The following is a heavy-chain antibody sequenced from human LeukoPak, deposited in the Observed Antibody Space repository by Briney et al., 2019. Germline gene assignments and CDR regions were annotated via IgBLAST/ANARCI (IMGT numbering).Heavy chain of an antibody. J-gene: IGHJ4*02. CDR1: GFTFNSYE. CDR2: INSGGSAI. D-gene: IGHD1-26*01. V-gene: IGHV3-48*03. CDR3: ARGGSYVHY. Sequence: GGSLRLSCAVSGFTFNSYEMNWVRQAPGRGLEWVSYINSGGSAIYYADSVKGRFTISRDNAKNSLYLQMNSLRADDTAVYYCARGGSYVHYWGQGTLVTVSS.